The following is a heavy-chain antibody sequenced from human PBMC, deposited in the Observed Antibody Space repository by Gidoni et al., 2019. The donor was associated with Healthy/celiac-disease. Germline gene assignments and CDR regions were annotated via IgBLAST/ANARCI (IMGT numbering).Heavy chain of an antibody. Sequence: EVQLVESGGGLVQPGRSLRLSCAASGFTFDDYAMPWVRQAPGKGLEWVSGISWNSGSIGYADSVKGRFTISRDNAKNSLYLQMNSLRAEDTALYYCAKESTPYYPFDYWGQGTLVTVSS. J-gene: IGHJ4*02. D-gene: IGHD3-10*01. V-gene: IGHV3-9*01. CDR3: AKESTPYYPFDY. CDR2: ISWNSGSI. CDR1: GFTFDDYA.